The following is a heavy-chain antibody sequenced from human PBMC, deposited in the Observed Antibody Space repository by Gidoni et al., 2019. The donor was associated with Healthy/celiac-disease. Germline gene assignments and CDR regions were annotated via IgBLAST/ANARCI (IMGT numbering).Heavy chain of an antibody. CDR1: GGTFSSYA. Sequence: QVQLVQSGAEVKKPGSSVTVSCKASGGTFSSYAISWVRQAPGQGLEWMGGIIPIFGTANYAQKFQGRVTITADESTSTAYMELSSLRSEDTAVYYCARYCSGGSCYFSENSDYYYGMDVWGQGTTVTVSS. CDR2: IIPIFGTA. J-gene: IGHJ6*02. CDR3: ARYCSGGSCYFSENSDYYYGMDV. V-gene: IGHV1-69*01. D-gene: IGHD2-15*01.